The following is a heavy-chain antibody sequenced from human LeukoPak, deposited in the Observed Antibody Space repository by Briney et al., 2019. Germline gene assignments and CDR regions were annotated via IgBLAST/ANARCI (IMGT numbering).Heavy chain of an antibody. D-gene: IGHD2-21*02. Sequence: GGSLRLSCAASGFTFSSYSMNWVRQAPGKGLEWVSSISSNSNYIYYADSVKGRFTISRDNAKNSLYLQMNSLRAEDTAVYYCARGGDPDYWGQGTLVTVSS. CDR1: GFTFSSYS. J-gene: IGHJ4*02. CDR2: ISSNSNYI. V-gene: IGHV3-21*01. CDR3: ARGGDPDY.